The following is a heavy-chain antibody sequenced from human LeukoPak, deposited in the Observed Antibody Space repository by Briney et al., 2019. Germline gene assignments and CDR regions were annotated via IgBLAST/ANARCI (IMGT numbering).Heavy chain of an antibody. CDR1: GFTFSSYA. V-gene: IGHV3-23*01. CDR2: LSGSGGST. CDR3: XXXXXXXXXXXFSVWSFDY. J-gene: IGHJ4*02. Sequence: GGSLRLSCAASGFTFSSYAMTWVRQAPGEGLEWVSGLSGSGGSTYYADSVKGRFTISRDNSKNTVYLQMNSLRAEDTAVYYCXXXXXXXXXXXFSVWSFDYWGQGTLVTVSS. D-gene: IGHD3-10*01.